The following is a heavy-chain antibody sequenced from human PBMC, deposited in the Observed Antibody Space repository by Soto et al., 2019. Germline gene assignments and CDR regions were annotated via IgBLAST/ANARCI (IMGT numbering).Heavy chain of an antibody. CDR1: GFTVSSNY. V-gene: IGHV3-66*01. D-gene: IGHD1-1*01. J-gene: IGHJ3*02. Sequence: EVQLVESGGGLVQPGGSLRLSCAASGFTVSSNYMSWVRQAPGKGLEWVSVIYSGGSTYYADSVKGRCTISRDNSKNTMYLQMNSLSAEDTAVYYCARDQTVERPDAFDIWGQGTMVTVSS. CDR2: IYSGGST. CDR3: ARDQTVERPDAFDI.